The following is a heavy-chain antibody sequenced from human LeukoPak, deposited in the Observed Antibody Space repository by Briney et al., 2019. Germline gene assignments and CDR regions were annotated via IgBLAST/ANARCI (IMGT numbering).Heavy chain of an antibody. CDR2: IYYSGST. D-gene: IGHD2-2*01. V-gene: IGHV4-39*07. CDR3: ARSLGYCSSTSCYWVGTRLNWFDP. CDR1: GGSISSSSYY. Sequence: PSETLSLTCTVSGGSISSSSYYWGWIRQPPGKGLEWIGSIYYSGSTYYNPSLKSRVTISVDTSKNQFSLKLSSVTAADTAVYYCARSLGYCSSTSCYWVGTRLNWFDPWGQGTLVTVSS. J-gene: IGHJ5*02.